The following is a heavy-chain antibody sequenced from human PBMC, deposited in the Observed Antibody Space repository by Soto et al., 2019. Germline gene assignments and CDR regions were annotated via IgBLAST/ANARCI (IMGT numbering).Heavy chain of an antibody. J-gene: IGHJ4*01. CDR3: ARESLY. Sequence: QPGGSLRLSCAASGLSVSSNDMSWVCQAPGKGLECVSIIYSADNTFYLDSVKGRFIISRDNSKNTVYLQMNSLRADDTAVYYCARESLYWGQGTLVTVSS. CDR2: IYSADNT. CDR1: GLSVSSND. V-gene: IGHV3-66*01.